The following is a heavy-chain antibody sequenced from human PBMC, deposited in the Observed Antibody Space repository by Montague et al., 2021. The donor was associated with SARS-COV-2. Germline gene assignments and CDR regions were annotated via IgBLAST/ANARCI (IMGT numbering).Heavy chain of an antibody. J-gene: IGHJ4*02. D-gene: IGHD2-2*01. CDR2: TYYRSKWYN. Sequence: AISGDSVSSNIATWNWIRQSPSRGLEWLGGTYYRSKWYNDYAESVKSRITIDPDTSKHQFSLHLNSVTPEDTAVYYCARIPVGSKYYFDFWGQGTLVTVSS. CDR3: ARIPVGSKYYFDF. V-gene: IGHV6-1*01. CDR1: GDSVSSNIAT.